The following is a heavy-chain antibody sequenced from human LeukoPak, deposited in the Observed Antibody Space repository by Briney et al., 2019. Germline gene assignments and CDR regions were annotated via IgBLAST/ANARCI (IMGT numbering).Heavy chain of an antibody. CDR1: GYTFTSYY. D-gene: IGHD5-12*01. J-gene: IGHJ5*02. CDR2: INPSGGST. Sequence: GGSLRLSCAASGYTFTSYYMHWVRQAPGQGLEWMGIINPSGGSTSYAQKFRGRVTMTRDTSTSTVYMELSSLRSEDTAVYYCARAGRFDSGHAWFDPWGQGTLVTVS. V-gene: IGHV1-46*01. CDR3: ARAGRFDSGHAWFDP.